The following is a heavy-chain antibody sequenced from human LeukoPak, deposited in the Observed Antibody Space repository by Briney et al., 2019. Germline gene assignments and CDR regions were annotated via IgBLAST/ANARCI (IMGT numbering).Heavy chain of an antibody. Sequence: SETLSLTCTVSGGSISSYYWSWIRQPAGKGLEWIGRIYTSGSTNYNPSLKSRVTMSVDTSKNQFSLKLSSVTAADTAVYYCARDYYYDSSGYSSYFDYWGQGTLVTVSS. J-gene: IGHJ4*02. V-gene: IGHV4-4*07. CDR1: GGSISSYY. D-gene: IGHD3-22*01. CDR2: IYTSGST. CDR3: ARDYYYDSSGYSSYFDY.